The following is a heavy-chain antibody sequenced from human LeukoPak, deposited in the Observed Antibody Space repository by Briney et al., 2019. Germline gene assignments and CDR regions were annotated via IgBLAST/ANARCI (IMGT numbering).Heavy chain of an antibody. Sequence: SETLSLTCAVSGGSISSGGYSWSWIRQPPGKGLEWIGYIYHSGSTYYNPSLKSRVTISVDRSKNQFSLKLSSVTAADTAVYYCARERITVVRGVREYYFDYWGQGTLVTVSS. CDR1: GGSISSGGYS. J-gene: IGHJ4*02. CDR2: IYHSGST. V-gene: IGHV4-30-2*01. CDR3: ARERITVVRGVREYYFDY. D-gene: IGHD3-10*01.